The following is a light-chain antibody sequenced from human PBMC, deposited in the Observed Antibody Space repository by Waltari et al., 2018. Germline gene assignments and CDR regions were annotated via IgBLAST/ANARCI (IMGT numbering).Light chain of an antibody. CDR2: RNN. CDR3: ASWDDSHYV. J-gene: IGLJ1*01. CDR1: SSNLGSNF. Sequence: QSVLTQPPSASETPGQRVIISCSGSSSNLGSNFLYWYQQRPGTAPKLLIYRNNQRPSGVPDRFSASKSGTSASLAISGLRSEDEAVYYCASWDDSHYVFGTGTQVTVL. V-gene: IGLV1-47*01.